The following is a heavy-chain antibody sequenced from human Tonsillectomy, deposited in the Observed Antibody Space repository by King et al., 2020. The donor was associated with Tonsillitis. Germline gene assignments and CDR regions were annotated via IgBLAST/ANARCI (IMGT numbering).Heavy chain of an antibody. CDR3: SILDYYGSRSSWYFDL. Sequence: VQLQESGPGLVKPSETLSLTCTVSGSFSGSYWSWIRQPPGKGLEWIGYIYYSGTTNYNPSLRSRDTISVVTSKNQFSLKLRSVTAAGTALYYCSILDYYGSRSSWYFDLWGRGTLVSVSS. D-gene: IGHD3-10*01. CDR2: IYYSGTT. V-gene: IGHV4-59*08. J-gene: IGHJ2*01. CDR1: GSFSGSY.